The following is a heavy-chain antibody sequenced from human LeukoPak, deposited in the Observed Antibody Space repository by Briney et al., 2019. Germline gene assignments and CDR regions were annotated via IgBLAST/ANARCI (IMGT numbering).Heavy chain of an antibody. CDR1: GFTFSSYG. J-gene: IGHJ4*02. CDR2: IKRDGSEK. Sequence: TGGSLRLSCAASGFTFSSYGMHWVRQAPGKGLEWVADIKRDGSEKYYVDSVKGRFSISRDNAKNSLYLQMNSLRAEDTAVYYCARRAGAYSHPYDYWGQGTLVTVSS. CDR3: ARRAGAYSHPYDY. D-gene: IGHD4/OR15-4a*01. V-gene: IGHV3-7*01.